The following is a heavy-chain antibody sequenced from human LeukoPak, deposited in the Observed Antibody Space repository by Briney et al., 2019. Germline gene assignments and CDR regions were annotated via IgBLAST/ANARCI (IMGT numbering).Heavy chain of an antibody. CDR1: GFSVRTYW. J-gene: IGHJ6*04. D-gene: IGHD3-10*02. Sequence: GGSLRLSCAASGFSVRTYWMSWVRQAPGKGLVWLSRISSDGTITSYADAVKGRFTLSRDSAKNSLYLQMNSLRAEDTAVYYCAELGITMIGGVWGKGTTVTISS. V-gene: IGHV3-74*01. CDR2: ISSDGTIT. CDR3: AELGITMIGGV.